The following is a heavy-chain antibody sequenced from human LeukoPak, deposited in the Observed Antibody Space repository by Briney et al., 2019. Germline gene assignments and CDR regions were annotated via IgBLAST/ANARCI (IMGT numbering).Heavy chain of an antibody. J-gene: IGHJ6*03. CDR3: ASLAVGVVDMDV. CDR1: GGSISSYY. V-gene: IGHV4-4*07. Sequence: SETLSLTCTVSGGSISSYYWSWIRQPAGKGLEWIGRIYTSGSANYNPSLKSRVTMSVDTSKNQFSLKLSSVTAADTAVYYCASLAVGVVDMDVWGKGTTVTVSS. CDR2: IYTSGSA. D-gene: IGHD2-21*01.